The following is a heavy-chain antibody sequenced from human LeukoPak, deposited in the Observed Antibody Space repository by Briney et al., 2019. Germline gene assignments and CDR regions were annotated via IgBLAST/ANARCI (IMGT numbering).Heavy chain of an antibody. D-gene: IGHD2-15*01. Sequence: PGGSLRLSCAASGFSFNTIGMHWVRQAPGKGLEWVALMWYDGSNKHYAGSVRGRFTISRDNSKNTLYLQMDSLRAEDTAVYYCARYCGGGNCYTGLDSWGQGTLVTVSS. J-gene: IGHJ4*02. CDR3: ARYCGGGNCYTGLDS. CDR2: MWYDGSNK. V-gene: IGHV3-33*01. CDR1: GFSFNTIG.